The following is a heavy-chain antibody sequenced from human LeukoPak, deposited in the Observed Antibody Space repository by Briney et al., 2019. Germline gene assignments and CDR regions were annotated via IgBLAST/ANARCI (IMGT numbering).Heavy chain of an antibody. CDR3: AHLAKIAVAGTYFDY. CDR2: IYYSGST. J-gene: IGHJ4*02. V-gene: IGHV4-39*01. CDR1: GGSISSSSVY. D-gene: IGHD6-13*01. Sequence: PSETLSLTCTVSGGSISSSSVYWGWIRQPPGKGLEWIGSIYYSGSTYYNPSLKSRLSMSVDTSKNQFSLNLNSVTAADTAVYYCAHLAKIAVAGTYFDYWGLGALVTVSS.